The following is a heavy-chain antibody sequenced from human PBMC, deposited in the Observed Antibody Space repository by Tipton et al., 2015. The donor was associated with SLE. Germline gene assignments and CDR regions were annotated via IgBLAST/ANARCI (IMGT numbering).Heavy chain of an antibody. J-gene: IGHJ6*02. CDR1: GGSFSGYY. D-gene: IGHD4-23*01. CDR3: AAVGRPVFYYYGMDV. V-gene: IGHV4-34*01. CDR2: INHSGST. Sequence: TLSLTCAVYGGSFSGYYWSWIRQPPGKGLEWIGEINHSGSTNYNPSLKSRVTISVDTSKNQFSLNLSSVTAADTAVYYCAAVGRPVFYYYGMDVWGQGTTVTVSS.